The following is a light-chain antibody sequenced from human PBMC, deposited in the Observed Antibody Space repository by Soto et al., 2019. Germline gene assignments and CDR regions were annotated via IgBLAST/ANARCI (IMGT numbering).Light chain of an antibody. CDR1: QSISSY. CDR3: QQSYSTPQDT. V-gene: IGKV1-39*01. J-gene: IGKJ2*01. CDR2: AAS. Sequence: DIQMTQSPSSLSASVGDRVTITCRASQSISSYLNWYQQKPGKAPKLLIYAASSLQSGVPSRFSGSGSGTGFTLTISSLQPEDFATYYCQQSYSTPQDTFGQGTKLEIK.